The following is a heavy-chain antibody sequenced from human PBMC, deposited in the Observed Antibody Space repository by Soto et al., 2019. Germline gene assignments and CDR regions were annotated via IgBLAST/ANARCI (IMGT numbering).Heavy chain of an antibody. CDR3: AKGDCSSTSCYANYYYGMDV. V-gene: IGHV3-43D*04. CDR1: GFTFDDYA. D-gene: IGHD2-2*01. J-gene: IGHJ6*02. CDR2: ISWDGGIT. Sequence: GGSLRLSCAASGFTFDDYAMHWVRQAPGKGLEWVSLISWDGGITYYADSVKGRLTISRDNSKNSLYLQMNSLRAEDTALYYCAKGDCSSTSCYANYYYGMDVWGQGTTVTVSS.